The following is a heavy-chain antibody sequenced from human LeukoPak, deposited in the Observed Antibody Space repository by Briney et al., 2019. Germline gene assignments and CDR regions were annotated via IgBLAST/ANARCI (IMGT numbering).Heavy chain of an antibody. CDR1: GFTFSSYA. CDR3: AKAAGRVVAAHFPMDY. D-gene: IGHD2-15*01. Sequence: GGSLRLSCAASGFTFSSYAMSWVRQAPGKELEWVSAISGSGGSTYYADSVKGRFTISRDNSKNTLYLQMNSLRAEDTAVYYCAKAAGRVVAAHFPMDYWGQGTLVTVSS. CDR2: ISGSGGST. J-gene: IGHJ4*02. V-gene: IGHV3-23*01.